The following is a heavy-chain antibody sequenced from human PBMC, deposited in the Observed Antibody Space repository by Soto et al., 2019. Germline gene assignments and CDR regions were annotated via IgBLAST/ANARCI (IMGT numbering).Heavy chain of an antibody. Sequence: GASVKVSCKASGGTFSSYAFSWVRQAPGQGLEWMGGIIRIFHTPTYAQKFQGRVPITADASPSTAYMELITLRSDDTAVYYCVHRRDGYNSAFFDYWGQGTLVTVS. D-gene: IGHD5-12*01. CDR2: IIRIFHTP. V-gene: IGHV1-69*13. J-gene: IGHJ4*02. CDR1: GGTFSSYA. CDR3: VHRRDGYNSAFFDY.